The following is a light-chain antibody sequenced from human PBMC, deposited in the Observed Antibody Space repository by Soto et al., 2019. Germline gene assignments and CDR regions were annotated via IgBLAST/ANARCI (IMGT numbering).Light chain of an antibody. CDR3: QQYDSFPIT. CDR1: QDISNH. J-gene: IGKJ5*01. CDR2: DAY. V-gene: IGKV1-33*01. Sequence: DIQMTQSPSSLSASVGDRVTITCQASQDISNHLNWYQQKPGKAPRILIYDAYNLETGVPSRFSGSGSGTDFTVTISSLQPEDIATYYCQQYDSFPITFGQGKRLEI.